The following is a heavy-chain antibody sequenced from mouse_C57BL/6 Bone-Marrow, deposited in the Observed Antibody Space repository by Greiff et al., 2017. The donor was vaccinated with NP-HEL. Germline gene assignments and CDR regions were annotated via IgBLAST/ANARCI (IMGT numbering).Heavy chain of an antibody. D-gene: IGHD2-4*01. CDR1: GYSITSGYY. J-gene: IGHJ3*01. CDR3: ARDKGYDYDGRGPWFAY. V-gene: IGHV3-6*01. Sequence: DVQLQESGPGLVKPSQSLSLTCSVTGYSITSGYYWNWIRQFPGNKLEWMGYISYDGSNNYNPSLKNRISITRDTSKNQFFLKLNSVTTEDTATYYCARDKGYDYDGRGPWFAYWGQGTLVTVSA. CDR2: ISYDGSN.